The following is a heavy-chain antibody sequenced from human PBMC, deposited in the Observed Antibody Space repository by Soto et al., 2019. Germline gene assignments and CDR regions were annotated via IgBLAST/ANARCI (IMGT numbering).Heavy chain of an antibody. CDR2: IYYSGST. V-gene: IGHV4-39*01. D-gene: IGHD3-3*01. J-gene: IGHJ4*02. CDR3: ASDLKWLLSPFDY. CDR1: GGSISSSSYY. Sequence: SETLSLTCTVSGGSISSSSYYWGWIRQPPGKGLECIGSIYYSGSTYYNPSLKSRVTISVDTSKNQFSLKLSSVTAADTAVYYCASDLKWLLSPFDYWGQGTMGTVSS.